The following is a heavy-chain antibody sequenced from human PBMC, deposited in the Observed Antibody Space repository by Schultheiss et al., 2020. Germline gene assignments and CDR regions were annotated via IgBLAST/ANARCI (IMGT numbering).Heavy chain of an antibody. CDR3: AAQRDYYYYMDV. Sequence: GGSLRLSCAASGFTVSSNYMSWVRQAPGKGLEWVSAIGTAGDTYYPGSVKGRFTISRENAKNSLYLQMNSLRAEDTALYYCAAQRDYYYYMDVWGKGTTVTVSS. CDR2: IGTAGDT. J-gene: IGHJ6*03. D-gene: IGHD1-1*01. CDR1: GFTVSSNY. V-gene: IGHV3-13*01.